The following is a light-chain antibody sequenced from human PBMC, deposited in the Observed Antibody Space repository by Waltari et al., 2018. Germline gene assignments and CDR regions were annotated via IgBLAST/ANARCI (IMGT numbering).Light chain of an antibody. CDR1: QSVSSY. CDR3: QQRSNWPLLT. V-gene: IGKV3-11*01. Sequence: EIVLTQSPATLSLSPGERATLSCRASQSVSSYLAWYQQKPGQAPRLLIYDASNRATGIPARFSGSVSGTDFTLTISSLEPEDFVVYYCQQRSNWPLLTFGGGTKVEIK. CDR2: DAS. J-gene: IGKJ4*01.